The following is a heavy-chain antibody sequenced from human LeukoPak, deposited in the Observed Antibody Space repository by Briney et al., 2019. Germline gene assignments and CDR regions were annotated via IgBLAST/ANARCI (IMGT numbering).Heavy chain of an antibody. CDR2: IYYSGST. CDR1: GGSISSSSYY. CDR3: ASYTDSSDFDY. D-gene: IGHD3-22*01. Sequence: SETLSLTCAVSGGSISSSSYYWGWIRQPPGKGLEWIGSIYYSGSTYYNPSLKSRVTISVDTSKNQFSLKLSSVTAADTAVYYCASYTDSSDFDYWGQGTLVTVSS. J-gene: IGHJ4*02. V-gene: IGHV4-39*01.